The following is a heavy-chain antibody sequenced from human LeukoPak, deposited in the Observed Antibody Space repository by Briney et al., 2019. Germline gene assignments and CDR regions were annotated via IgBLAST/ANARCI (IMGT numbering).Heavy chain of an antibody. D-gene: IGHD3-22*01. V-gene: IGHV1-46*01. CDR2: INPSGGST. CDR1: GYTFTSYY. CDR3: ATGTNYDSSGYMYYFDY. Sequence: ASVKVSCKASGYTFTSYYMHWVRQAPGQGLEWMGIINPSGGSTSYAQKFQGRVTMTRDTSTSTVYMELSSLRSEDTAVYYCATGTNYDSSGYMYYFDYWGQGTLVTVSS. J-gene: IGHJ4*02.